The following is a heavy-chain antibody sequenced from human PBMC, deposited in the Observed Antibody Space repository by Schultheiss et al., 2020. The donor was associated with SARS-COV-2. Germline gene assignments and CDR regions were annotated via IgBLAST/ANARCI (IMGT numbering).Heavy chain of an antibody. D-gene: IGHD2-2*01. CDR3: AKDGDCSSTSCFAYYYYGMDV. CDR2: ISSSSSYI. CDR1: GFTFSRSV. Sequence: GGSLRLSCAASGFTFSRSVMSWVRQAPGKGLEWVSSISSSSSYIYYADSVKGRFTISRDNAKNSLYLQMNSLRAEDTAVYYCAKDGDCSSTSCFAYYYYGMDVWGQGTTVTVSS. J-gene: IGHJ6*02. V-gene: IGHV3-21*01.